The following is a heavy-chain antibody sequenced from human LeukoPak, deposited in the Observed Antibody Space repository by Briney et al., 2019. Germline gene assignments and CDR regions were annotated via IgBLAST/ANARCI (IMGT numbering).Heavy chain of an antibody. CDR1: GFTFSTYE. CDR3: ARDFVSGSSDSFDI. D-gene: IGHD1-26*01. J-gene: IGHJ3*02. CDR2: ITSSGNTI. V-gene: IGHV3-48*03. Sequence: GGSLRLSCAASGFTFSTYEMNWVRQAPGKGLEWVSYITSSGNTIYYADSVKGRFTISRDNAKNSQYLQMHSLRADDTAVYYCARDFVSGSSDSFDIWGQGTMVTVSS.